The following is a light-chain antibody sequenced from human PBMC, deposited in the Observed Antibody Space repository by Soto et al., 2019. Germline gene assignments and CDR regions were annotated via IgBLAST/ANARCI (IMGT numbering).Light chain of an antibody. V-gene: IGKV1-6*01. CDR3: LQDYGDSWT. CDR2: AAS. CDR1: RDVGND. J-gene: IGKJ1*01. Sequence: QMTQSPSSLSASVGEKIIITCRASRDVGNDVSWYQQKPGQAPKLLIYAASNFYAGVPSRFSGSRFGTAFTRTISSLQPADFASYYGLQDYGDSWTFGQGTKVEIE.